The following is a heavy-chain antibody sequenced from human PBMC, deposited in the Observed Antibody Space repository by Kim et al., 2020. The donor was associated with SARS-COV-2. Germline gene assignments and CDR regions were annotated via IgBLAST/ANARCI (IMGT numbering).Heavy chain of an antibody. CDR1: GYSFTSYW. J-gene: IGHJ6*02. Sequence: GESLKISCKGSGYSFTSYWISWVRQMPGKGLEWMGRIDPSDSYTNYSPSFQGHVTISADKSISTAYLQWSSLKASDTAMYYCARRGDYDSSRHLYYYYGMDVWGQGTTVTVSS. V-gene: IGHV5-10-1*01. CDR3: ARRGDYDSSRHLYYYYGMDV. CDR2: IDPSDSYT. D-gene: IGHD3-22*01.